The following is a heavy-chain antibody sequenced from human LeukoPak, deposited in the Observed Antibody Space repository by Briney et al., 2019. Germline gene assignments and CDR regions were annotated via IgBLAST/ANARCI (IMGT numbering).Heavy chain of an antibody. Sequence: GGSLRLSCTASGFTFGDYAMSWVRQAPGKGLEWVGFIRRKAYGCKTEYAASVKGRFTISRDDSKSIAYLQMNSLKTEDTAVYYCTRGYYYGSGSYMYGFDYWGQGTLVTVSS. D-gene: IGHD3-10*01. J-gene: IGHJ4*02. V-gene: IGHV3-49*04. CDR1: GFTFGDYA. CDR2: IRRKAYGCKT. CDR3: TRGYYYGSGSYMYGFDY.